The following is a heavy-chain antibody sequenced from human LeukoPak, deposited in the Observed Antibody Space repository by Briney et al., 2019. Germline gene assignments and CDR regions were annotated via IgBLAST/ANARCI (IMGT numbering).Heavy chain of an antibody. Sequence: GGSLKLSCAASGFTFSGSTMHWVRQASGKGLEWVGRIRSKTNSYATAYAASVKGRFSISRDNSKNTLYLQMNSLRAEDTAVYYCAKQDIRSSAWYDWGQGTLVTVSS. J-gene: IGHJ4*02. D-gene: IGHD6-19*01. V-gene: IGHV3-73*01. CDR1: GFTFSGST. CDR2: IRSKTNSYAT. CDR3: AKQDIRSSAWYD.